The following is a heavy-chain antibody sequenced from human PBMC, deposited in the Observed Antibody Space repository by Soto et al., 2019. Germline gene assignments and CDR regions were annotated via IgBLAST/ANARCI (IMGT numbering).Heavy chain of an antibody. Sequence: GASVKVSCKASGYTFNSYGITWVRQAPGQGLEWMGWISGYSGNTNYEQKFQGRASLTTDTSTSAAYMELRGLRSDDTAVYYCARDPPSCTNGVCSSDAFDIWGQGTMVTVSS. D-gene: IGHD2-8*01. J-gene: IGHJ3*02. V-gene: IGHV1-18*04. CDR2: ISGYSGNT. CDR3: ARDPPSCTNGVCSSDAFDI. CDR1: GYTFNSYG.